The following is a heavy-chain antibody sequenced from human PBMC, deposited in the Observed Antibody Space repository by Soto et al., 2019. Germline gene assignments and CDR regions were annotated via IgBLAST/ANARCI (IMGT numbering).Heavy chain of an antibody. Sequence: PGESLKISWKGSGYSFTSYWIGWVRQMPGKGLEWMGIIYPGDSDTRYSPSFQGQVTISADKPISAAYLQWSSLKASDTAMYYCARPLVAGTGYYSGMGVSAQPTTGTVSS. V-gene: IGHV5-51*01. CDR3: ARPLVAGTGYYSGMGV. D-gene: IGHD6-19*01. CDR1: GYSFTSYW. J-gene: IGHJ6*02. CDR2: IYPGDSDT.